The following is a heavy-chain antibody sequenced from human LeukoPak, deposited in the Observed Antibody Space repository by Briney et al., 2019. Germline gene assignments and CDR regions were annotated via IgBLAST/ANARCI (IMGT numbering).Heavy chain of an antibody. Sequence: GGSLRLSCAASGFTFSSYWMHWVRQAPGKGLVWVSLIYTDGSSTFYADSVKGRFTISRDNAKNTLYLQMNSLRAEDTAVYYCTSDSNLSFGNWGQGTLVTASS. CDR1: GFTFSSYW. V-gene: IGHV3-74*01. CDR2: IYTDGSST. J-gene: IGHJ4*02. CDR3: TSDSNLSFGN. D-gene: IGHD4-11*01.